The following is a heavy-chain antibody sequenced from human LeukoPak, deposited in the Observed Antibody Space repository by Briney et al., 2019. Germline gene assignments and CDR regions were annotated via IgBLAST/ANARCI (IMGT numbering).Heavy chain of an antibody. D-gene: IGHD3-9*01. Sequence: AASVKVSCKASGYTFTSYGISWVRQAPGQGLEWMGWISAYNGNTNYAQKFQGRVTITADESTSTAYMELSSLRSEDTAVYYCASNYDILTGYYTLGYYYYYMDAWGKGTTVTVSS. J-gene: IGHJ6*03. V-gene: IGHV1-18*01. CDR2: ISAYNGNT. CDR3: ASNYDILTGYYTLGYYYYYMDA. CDR1: GYTFTSYG.